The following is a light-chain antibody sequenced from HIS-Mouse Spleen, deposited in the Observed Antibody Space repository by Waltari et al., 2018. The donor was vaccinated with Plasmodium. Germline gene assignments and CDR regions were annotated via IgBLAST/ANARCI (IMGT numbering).Light chain of an antibody. Sequence: DIQLTQSPSFLSASVGDRVTITCRASQGISSYLAWYQQKPGTAPKLLIYAASTLQSGVPSRFSGSGSGTEFTLTISSMQPEDFATYYCQQHNSYPLFTFGPGTKVDIK. CDR3: QQHNSYPLFT. CDR1: QGISSY. CDR2: AAS. V-gene: IGKV1-9*01. J-gene: IGKJ3*01.